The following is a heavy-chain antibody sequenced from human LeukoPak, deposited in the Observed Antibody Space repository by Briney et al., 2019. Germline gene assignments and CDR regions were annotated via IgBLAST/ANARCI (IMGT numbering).Heavy chain of an antibody. Sequence: GGSLRLSCVASGFTFSSYSMNWVRQAPGKGLEWVSCIGSSSNYIYYGDSVKGRFTISRDNAKNSLYLQMNSLRAEDTAVYYCARGGSYSYYYWGQGTLVTVSS. CDR1: GFTFSSYS. D-gene: IGHD1-26*01. CDR2: IGSSSNYI. V-gene: IGHV3-21*01. J-gene: IGHJ4*02. CDR3: ARGGSYSYYY.